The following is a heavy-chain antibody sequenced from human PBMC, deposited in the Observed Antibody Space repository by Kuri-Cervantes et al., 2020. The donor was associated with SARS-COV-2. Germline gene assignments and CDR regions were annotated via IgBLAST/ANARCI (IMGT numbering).Heavy chain of an antibody. D-gene: IGHD1-14*01. Sequence: GESLKISCAASGFTFSSYAMSWVRQAPGKGLEWVAVISNDGRNKYYADSVKGRFTISRDNSKNTLYLQMNSLRVEDTAVYYCAGEKEPLTWGQGTLVTVSS. J-gene: IGHJ4*02. CDR1: GFTFSSYA. CDR3: AGEKEPLT. CDR2: ISNDGRNK. V-gene: IGHV3-30*03.